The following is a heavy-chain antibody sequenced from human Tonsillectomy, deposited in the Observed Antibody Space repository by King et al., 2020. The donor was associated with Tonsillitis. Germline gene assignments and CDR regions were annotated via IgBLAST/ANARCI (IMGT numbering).Heavy chain of an antibody. CDR3: AKEDLPYYGHPGDY. J-gene: IGHJ4*02. Sequence: QLVQSGGGVVQPGRSLRLSCAASGFIFSSYGMHWVRQAPGKGLEWVALISYDGSNKYYADSVKGRFTISSDNSKNTLYLQMHSLRAEDTAVYYCAKEDLPYYGHPGDYWGQGTLVTVSS. CDR1: GFIFSSYG. D-gene: IGHD3-3*01. CDR2: ISYDGSNK. V-gene: IGHV3-30*18.